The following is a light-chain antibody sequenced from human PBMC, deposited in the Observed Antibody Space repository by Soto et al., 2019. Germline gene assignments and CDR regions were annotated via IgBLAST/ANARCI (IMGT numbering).Light chain of an antibody. Sequence: IHMSQAXSTLSASPWEXXXXXCRASQSISSWLAFYQQKPVKSPNLLIYDAXSFESGFPSRFSGSGYVTEFTLNISSLQPDDFATYSGQQYHSSWTFGQGTKVDIK. V-gene: IGKV1-5*02. CDR3: QQYHSSWT. J-gene: IGKJ1*01. CDR2: DAX. CDR1: QSISSW.